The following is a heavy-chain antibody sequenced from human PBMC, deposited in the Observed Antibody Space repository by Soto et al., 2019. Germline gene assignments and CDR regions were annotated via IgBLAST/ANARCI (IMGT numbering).Heavy chain of an antibody. J-gene: IGHJ4*02. CDR1: GGSISSGGYY. Sequence: SETLSLTCTVSGGSISSGGYYWSWIRQHPGKGLEWIGYIYYSGSTYYNPSLKSRVTISVDTSKNQFSLKLSSVTAADTAVYYCARIPYDILTGSYYFDYWGQGTLVTVSS. V-gene: IGHV4-31*03. CDR2: IYYSGST. D-gene: IGHD3-9*01. CDR3: ARIPYDILTGSYYFDY.